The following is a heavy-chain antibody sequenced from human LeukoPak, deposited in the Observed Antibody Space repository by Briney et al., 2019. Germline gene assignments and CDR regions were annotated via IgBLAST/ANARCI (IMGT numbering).Heavy chain of an antibody. V-gene: IGHV1-24*01. J-gene: IGHJ4*02. CDR2: FDPEDGET. CDR1: GYTLTELS. D-gene: IGHD1-20*01. CDR3: ATVGGNNWNLDPHGDY. Sequence: ASVKVSCKVSGYTLTELSMHWVRQAPGKGLEWMGGFDPEDGETIYAQKFQGRVTMTEDTSTDTAYMELSSLRSEDTAVYYCATVGGNNWNLDPHGDYWGQGTLVTVSS.